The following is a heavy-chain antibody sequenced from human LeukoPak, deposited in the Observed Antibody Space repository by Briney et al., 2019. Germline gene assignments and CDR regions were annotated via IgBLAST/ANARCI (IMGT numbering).Heavy chain of an antibody. V-gene: IGHV4-34*01. CDR1: GGSFSGYY. Sequence: SETLSLTCAVYGGSFSGYYWSWIRQPPGKGLEWIGEINHSGSTNYNPSLKSRVTISVDTSKNQFSLKLSSVTAADTAVYYCARGPPQVIVVVIRRNWFDPWGQGTLVTVSS. D-gene: IGHD3-22*01. CDR3: ARGPPQVIVVVIRRNWFDP. CDR2: INHSGST. J-gene: IGHJ5*02.